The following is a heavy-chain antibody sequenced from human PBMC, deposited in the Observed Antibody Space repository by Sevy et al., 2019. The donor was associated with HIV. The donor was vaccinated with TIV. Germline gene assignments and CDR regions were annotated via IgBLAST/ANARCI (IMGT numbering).Heavy chain of an antibody. D-gene: IGHD2-21*01. CDR2: INHSGST. Sequence: SETLSLTCAVYGGSFSGYYWTWIRQPPGKGLEWIGEINHSGSTNYNPSLKSRVTISVDTSKNQFSLKVNSVTAADTAVYYCARDSPSGFNWFYPWGQGTLVTVSS. CDR1: GGSFSGYY. V-gene: IGHV4-34*01. J-gene: IGHJ5*02. CDR3: ARDSPSGFNWFYP.